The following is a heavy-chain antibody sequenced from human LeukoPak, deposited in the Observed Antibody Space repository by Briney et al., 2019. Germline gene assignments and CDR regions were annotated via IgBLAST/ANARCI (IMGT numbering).Heavy chain of an antibody. CDR1: GGSISSGVYY. D-gene: IGHD1-26*01. V-gene: IGHV4-30-2*01. CDR3: ARDPGELWAFDI. Sequence: PSQTLSLTCTVSGGSISSGVYYWSWIRQPPGKGLEWIGYIYHGGSTYYNPSLKSRVTISVDRSKNQFSLKLSSVTAADTAVYYCARDPGELWAFDIWGQGTMVTVSS. CDR2: IYHGGST. J-gene: IGHJ3*02.